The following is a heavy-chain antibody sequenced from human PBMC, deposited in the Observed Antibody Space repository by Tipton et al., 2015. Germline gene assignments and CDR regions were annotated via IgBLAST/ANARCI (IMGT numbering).Heavy chain of an antibody. D-gene: IGHD2-21*02. CDR1: GGSISSGSYY. Sequence: GLVKPSETLSLTCTVSGGSISSGSYYWSWIRQHPGKGLEWIGYIYYSGSAYYNPSLKSRVSISVDTSKNHFSLKLSSVTAADTAVYYCARSPPWAGDYYFDYWGQGTLVTVSS. CDR3: ARSPPWAGDYYFDY. J-gene: IGHJ4*02. CDR2: IYYSGSA. V-gene: IGHV4-31*03.